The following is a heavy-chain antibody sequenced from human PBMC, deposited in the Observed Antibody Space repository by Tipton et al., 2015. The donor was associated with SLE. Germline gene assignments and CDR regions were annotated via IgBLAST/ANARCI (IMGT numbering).Heavy chain of an antibody. CDR1: GGSISSHY. CDR3: ARDRIPRDAFDI. Sequence: TLSLTCTVSGGSISSHYWSWIRQPPGKGLEWIGEIKHSGSTNYNPSLKSRVTISVDTSKNQFSLKLSSVTAADTAVYYCARDRIPRDAFDIWGQGTMVTVSS. V-gene: IGHV4-34*01. J-gene: IGHJ3*02. D-gene: IGHD2-21*01. CDR2: IKHSGST.